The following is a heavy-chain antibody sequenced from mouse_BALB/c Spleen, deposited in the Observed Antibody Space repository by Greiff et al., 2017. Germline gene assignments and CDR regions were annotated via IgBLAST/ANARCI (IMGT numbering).Heavy chain of an antibody. CDR1: GFTFSSYG. D-gene: IGHD1-1*01. V-gene: IGHV5-6*01. Sequence: DVHLVESGGDLVKPGGSLKLSCAASGFTFSSYGMSWVRQTPDKRLEWVATISSGGSYTYYPDSVKGRFTISRDNAKNTLYLQMSSLKSEDTAMYYCARRYYYGSSGLYYAMDYWGQGTSVTVSS. CDR2: ISSGGSYT. CDR3: ARRYYYGSSGLYYAMDY. J-gene: IGHJ4*01.